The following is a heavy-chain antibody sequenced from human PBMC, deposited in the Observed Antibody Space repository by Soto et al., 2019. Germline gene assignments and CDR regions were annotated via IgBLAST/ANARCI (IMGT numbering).Heavy chain of an antibody. CDR2: MSYDGSDK. J-gene: IGHJ4*02. CDR3: ARARLDTPALEY. V-gene: IGHV3-30-3*01. Sequence: QVQLVESGGGAVQPGRSLRLSCAASGFSFRSYAMHWVRQAPGKGLEWVAVMSYDGSDKDYADSVKGRFTISRDNSKNTLYLQMSSLRAEDTAVYYCARARLDTPALEYWGQGTLVTTSS. D-gene: IGHD2-2*01. CDR1: GFSFRSYA.